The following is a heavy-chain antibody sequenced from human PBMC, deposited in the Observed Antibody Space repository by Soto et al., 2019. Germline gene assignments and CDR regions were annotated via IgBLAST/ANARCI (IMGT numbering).Heavy chain of an antibody. Sequence: SETLSLTCTVSGGSISPYYWAWIRQPPGKGLEWIGYIYYSGSTSYNPSLKSRVTISVDTSKNQFSLKLSSVTAADTAVYYCARAIVLVPAAIFWFDPWGQGTLVTVSS. CDR2: IYYSGST. CDR1: GGSISPYY. CDR3: ARAIVLVPAAIFWFDP. D-gene: IGHD2-2*01. V-gene: IGHV4-59*08. J-gene: IGHJ5*02.